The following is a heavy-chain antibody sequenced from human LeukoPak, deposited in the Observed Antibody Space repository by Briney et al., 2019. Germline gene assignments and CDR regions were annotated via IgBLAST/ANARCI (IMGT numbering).Heavy chain of an antibody. J-gene: IGHJ4*02. Sequence: PSETLSLTCTVSGGSISSYYWSWIRQPPGKGLEWIGYIYYSGSTNYNPSLKSRVTISVDTSKNQFSLKLSSVTAADTVVYYCARDKYSSGWYGLDYWGQGTLVTVSS. CDR3: ARDKYSSGWYGLDY. V-gene: IGHV4-59*01. CDR2: IYYSGST. D-gene: IGHD6-19*01. CDR1: GGSISSYY.